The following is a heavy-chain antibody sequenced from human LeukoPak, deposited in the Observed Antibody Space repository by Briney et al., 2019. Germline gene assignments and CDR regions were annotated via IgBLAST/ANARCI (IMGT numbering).Heavy chain of an antibody. J-gene: IGHJ4*02. CDR3: ARARYYDSSGYFGY. CDR1: GFTFSDYY. Sequence: PGGSLRPSCAASGFTFSDYYMSWIRQAPGKGLEWVSYISSSGSTIYYTDSVKGRFTISRDNAKNSLYLQMNSLRAEDTAVYYCARARYYDSSGYFGYWGQGTLVTVSS. CDR2: ISSSGSTI. V-gene: IGHV3-11*01. D-gene: IGHD3-22*01.